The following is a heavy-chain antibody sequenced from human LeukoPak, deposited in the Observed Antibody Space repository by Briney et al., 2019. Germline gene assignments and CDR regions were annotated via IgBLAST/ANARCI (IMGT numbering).Heavy chain of an antibody. CDR3: ARDRYTSSWIPFDR. V-gene: IGHV3-48*04. Sequence: GGSLRLSCAASGFSFSSYSMNWVRQAPGKGLEWVSYISDNSDTIYYADSVKGRFTISRDNAKNSLYLQMNSLRAEDTAVYYCARDRYTSSWIPFDRWGRGTLVTVSS. CDR1: GFSFSSYS. CDR2: ISDNSDTI. D-gene: IGHD6-13*01. J-gene: IGHJ5*02.